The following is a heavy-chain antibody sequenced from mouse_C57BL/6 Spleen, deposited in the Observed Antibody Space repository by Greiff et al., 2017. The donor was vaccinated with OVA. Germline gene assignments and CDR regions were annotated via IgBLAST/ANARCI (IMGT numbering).Heavy chain of an antibody. J-gene: IGHJ3*01. V-gene: IGHV1-74*01. CDR1: GYTFTSYW. CDR2: IHPSDSDT. D-gene: IGHD2-9*01. Sequence: VQLQQPGAELVKPGASVKVSCKASGYTFTSYWMHWVKQRPGQGLEWIGRIHPSDSDTNYNQKFKGKATLTVDKSSSTAYMQLSSLTSEDSAVYYCAIPSYYGYDVWFAYWGQGTLVTVSA. CDR3: AIPSYYGYDVWFAY.